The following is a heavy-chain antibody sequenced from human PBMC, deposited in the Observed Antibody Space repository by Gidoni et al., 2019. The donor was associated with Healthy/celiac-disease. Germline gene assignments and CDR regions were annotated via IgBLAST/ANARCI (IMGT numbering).Heavy chain of an antibody. Sequence: QVQLVASGGGVVQPGRSLRLSCAASGFSFSSYAMHWVRQAPGKGLEGVAVISEDGSNKYYADSVKGRFTISRENSKNTLYLQMNSRRAEDTAVYYCARAESIAARPFFLDYWGQGTLVTVSS. CDR3: ARAESIAARPFFLDY. D-gene: IGHD6-6*01. CDR2: ISEDGSNK. CDR1: GFSFSSYA. J-gene: IGHJ4*02. V-gene: IGHV3-30*04.